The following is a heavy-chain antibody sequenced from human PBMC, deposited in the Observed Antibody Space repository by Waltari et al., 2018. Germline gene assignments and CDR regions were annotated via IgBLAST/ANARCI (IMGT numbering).Heavy chain of an antibody. CDR1: GFTFDDYA. J-gene: IGHJ4*02. Sequence: EVQLVESGGGLVQPGRSLRLSCAASGFTFDDYAMHWVRQAPGKGLEWVSGISWNSGSIGYAQKFQGRVTMTRNTSISTAYMELSSLRSEDTAVYYCARGGIAAAYWGQGTLVTVSS. D-gene: IGHD6-13*01. V-gene: IGHV3-9*01. CDR3: ARGGIAAAY. CDR2: ISWNSGSI.